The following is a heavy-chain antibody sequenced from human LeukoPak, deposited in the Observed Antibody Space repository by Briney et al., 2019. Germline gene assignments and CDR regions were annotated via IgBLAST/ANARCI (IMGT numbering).Heavy chain of an antibody. CDR3: ATEGGVWGYHALDI. CDR1: GFTFSDSW. D-gene: IGHD3-16*01. J-gene: IGHJ3*02. Sequence: GGSLRLSCAASGFTFSDSWMSWVRQAPGKGLEWLGHVKSKARGGTTDYAAPVTGKFTISRDDSKSTVYLQVSSLKTEDTAVYYCATEGGVWGYHALDIWGQGTMVTVSS. CDR2: VKSKARGGTT. V-gene: IGHV3-15*01.